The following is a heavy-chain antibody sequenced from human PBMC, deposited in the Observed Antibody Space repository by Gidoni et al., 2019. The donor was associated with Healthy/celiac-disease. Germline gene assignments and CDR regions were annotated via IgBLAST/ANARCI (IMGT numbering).Heavy chain of an antibody. V-gene: IGHV4-31*03. CDR1: GGSISSGGYY. D-gene: IGHD4-17*01. Sequence: QVQLQESGPGLVKPSQTLSLTCTVSGGSISSGGYYWSWIRQHPGKGLEWIGYIYYRGSTYYNPSLKSRVTISVDTSKNQFSLKLSSVTAADTAVYYCARGYGERGKNAFDIWGQGTMVTVSS. J-gene: IGHJ3*02. CDR2: IYYRGST. CDR3: ARGYGERGKNAFDI.